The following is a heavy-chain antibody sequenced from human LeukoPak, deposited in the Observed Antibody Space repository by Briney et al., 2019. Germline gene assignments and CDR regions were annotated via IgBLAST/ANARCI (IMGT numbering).Heavy chain of an antibody. CDR1: GFTFSNYA. J-gene: IGHJ4*02. CDR3: AKKSVADITPLH. V-gene: IGHV3-23*01. Sequence: PGGSLRLSCAASGFTFSNYAMSWVRQTPRKGLEWVSGITGSGGSTYYADSVKGRFTISRDNSRNTLYLQMNSLRAEDTALYYCAKKSVADITPLHWGQGTLVTVSS. CDR2: ITGSGGST. D-gene: IGHD6-19*01.